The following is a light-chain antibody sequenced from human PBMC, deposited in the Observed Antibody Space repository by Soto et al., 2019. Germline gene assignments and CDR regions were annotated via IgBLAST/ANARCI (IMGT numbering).Light chain of an antibody. CDR1: SSNIGAGYD. V-gene: IGLV1-40*01. CDR3: QSYDGTLSARYV. J-gene: IGLJ1*01. CDR2: GNI. Sequence: QPVLTQPPSVSGAPGQRVTISCTGSSSNIGAGYDVHWYQQRPGTAPKLLIFGNINRPSGVPDRFSGSKSGTSASLAITGLQAEDEGDYYCQSYDGTLSARYVFGTGTQLTVL.